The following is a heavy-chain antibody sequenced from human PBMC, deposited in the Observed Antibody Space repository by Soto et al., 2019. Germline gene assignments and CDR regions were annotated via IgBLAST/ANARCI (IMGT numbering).Heavy chain of an antibody. Sequence: GGSLRLSCAASGFTFSSYAMSWVRQAPGKGLEWVSAISGSGGSTYYADSVKGRFTISRGNSKNTLYLQMNSLRAEDTAVYYCAKVNRIVVVVAATRGWWFDPWGQGTLVTVSS. CDR1: GFTFSSYA. CDR2: ISGSGGST. J-gene: IGHJ5*02. D-gene: IGHD2-15*01. CDR3: AKVNRIVVVVAATRGWWFDP. V-gene: IGHV3-23*01.